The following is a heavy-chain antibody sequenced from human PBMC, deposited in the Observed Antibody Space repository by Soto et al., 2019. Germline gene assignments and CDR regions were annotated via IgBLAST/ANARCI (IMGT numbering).Heavy chain of an antibody. CDR1: GESFSGHI. D-gene: IGHD6-19*01. CDR2: INHSGSA. CDR3: ARGLITGSHYSGGWYSFDS. Sequence: QVQLQQSGAGLLKPSETLSLTCAVYGESFSGHIWTWIRQTPGKGLQWIGQINHSGSASYNPSLKSSATISAHTSNSQFSLELSSVTAADTAVYYCARGLITGSHYSGGWYSFDSWGQGTQVTVSS. J-gene: IGHJ4*02. V-gene: IGHV4-34*01.